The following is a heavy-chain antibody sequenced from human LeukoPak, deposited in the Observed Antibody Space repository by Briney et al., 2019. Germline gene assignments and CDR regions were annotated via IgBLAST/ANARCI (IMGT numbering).Heavy chain of an antibody. CDR1: RFTFSSYA. J-gene: IGHJ4*02. CDR3: AKEGAYSSGWQHYYFDY. Sequence: GGSLRLSCAASRFTFSSYAMSWVRQAPGKGLEWVSAISGSGGSTYYADSVKGRFTISRDNSKNTLYLQMNSLRAEDTAVYYCAKEGAYSSGWQHYYFDYWGQGTLVTVSS. V-gene: IGHV3-23*01. CDR2: ISGSGGST. D-gene: IGHD6-19*01.